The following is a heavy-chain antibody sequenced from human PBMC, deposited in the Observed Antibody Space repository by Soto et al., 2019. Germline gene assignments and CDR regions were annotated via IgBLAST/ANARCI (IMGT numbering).Heavy chain of an antibody. J-gene: IGHJ5*01. CDR2: INPYGGYT. D-gene: IGHD2-8*01. CDR1: GYTFAIFD. CDR3: ARDNGGWGNFDS. Sequence: QVQLVQSGAEIKRPGASVTVSCKASGYTFAIFDINWVRQAPGNGPEWMGRINPYGGYTDSAQKFQGRVTMTTDTSTSTAYMDLRSLRSDDPTIYYCARDNGGWGNFDSWGQGTLVTVSS. V-gene: IGHV1-18*01.